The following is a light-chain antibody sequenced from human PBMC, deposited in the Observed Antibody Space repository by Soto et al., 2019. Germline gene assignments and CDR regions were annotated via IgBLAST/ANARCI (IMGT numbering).Light chain of an antibody. Sequence: EIVMTQSPATLSVSPGERATLSCRASQSITTNLVWYQQKAGQAPRLLIYGAYTRATGIPARFSGSGSGTDFTLTIRRLEPEDFAVYYCKQYGSSPITFGQGTRLEIK. CDR2: GAY. J-gene: IGKJ5*01. CDR1: QSITTN. CDR3: KQYGSSPIT. V-gene: IGKV3-15*01.